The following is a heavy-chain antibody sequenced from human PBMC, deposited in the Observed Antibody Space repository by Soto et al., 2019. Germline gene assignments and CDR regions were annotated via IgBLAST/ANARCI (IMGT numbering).Heavy chain of an antibody. V-gene: IGHV3-30-3*01. CDR3: AGGGYIPYYFDY. J-gene: IGHJ4*02. D-gene: IGHD5-12*01. CDR1: GFTFSSYA. Sequence: SGGSLRLSCAASGFTFSSYAMHWVRQAPGKGLEWVAVISYDGSNKYYADSVKGRFTISRDNPKNTLYLQMNSLRAEDTAVYYCAGGGYIPYYFDYWGQGTLVTVSS. CDR2: ISYDGSNK.